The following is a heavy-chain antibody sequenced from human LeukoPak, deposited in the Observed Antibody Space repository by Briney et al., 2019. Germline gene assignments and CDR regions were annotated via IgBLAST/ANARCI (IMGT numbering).Heavy chain of an antibody. CDR2: IIPIFGTA. J-gene: IGHJ3*02. D-gene: IGHD3-22*01. CDR3: ARDDSSGYYRTRAGAFDI. Sequence: SVKVSCKASGGTFSSYAISWVRQAPGQGLEWMGGIIPIFGTANYAQKFQGRVTITADKSTSTAYMELSSLRSEDMAVYYCARDDSSGYYRTRAGAFDIWGQGTMVTVSS. CDR1: GGTFSSYA. V-gene: IGHV1-69*06.